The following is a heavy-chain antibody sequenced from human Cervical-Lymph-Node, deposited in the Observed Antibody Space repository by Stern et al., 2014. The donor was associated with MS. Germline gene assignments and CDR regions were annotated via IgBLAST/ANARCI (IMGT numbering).Heavy chain of an antibody. J-gene: IGHJ4*02. CDR2: IYYSGST. CDR1: CGSISSYY. V-gene: IGHV4-59*01. D-gene: IGHD4-23*01. CDR3: ARGYGGNPIDY. Sequence: VQLVESVPGLVKPSETLSLTCTVSCGSISSYYWSWIRQPPGKGPEWIGYIYYSGSTNYNPSLKSRVTISVDTSKNQFSLKLSSVTAADTAVYYCARGYGGNPIDYWGQGTLVTVSS.